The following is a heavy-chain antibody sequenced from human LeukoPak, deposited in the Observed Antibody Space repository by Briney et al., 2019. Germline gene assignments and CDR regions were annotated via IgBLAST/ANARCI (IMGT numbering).Heavy chain of an antibody. D-gene: IGHD3-22*01. J-gene: IGHJ4*02. CDR3: ARDDSSGYFDY. V-gene: IGHV3-21*01. CDR2: ISSSSYI. Sequence: GGSLRLSCAASGFTFSSYGMHWVRQAPGKGLEWVSSISSSSYIYYADSVKGRFTISRDNAKNSLYLQMNSLRAEDTAVYYCARDDSSGYFDYWGQGTLVTVSS. CDR1: GFTFSSYG.